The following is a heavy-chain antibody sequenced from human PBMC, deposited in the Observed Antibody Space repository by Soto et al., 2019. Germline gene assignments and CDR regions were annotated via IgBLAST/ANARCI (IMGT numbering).Heavy chain of an antibody. CDR2: IYASGST. Sequence: PSETLSLTCNVSDDSLSTYYWSWIRHPAGKGLEWIGRIYASGSTNYNPSLKGRVSMSVDTSKKQFSLRMSSVTAADTAMYYCARSALPRGGWFRPWGQGVLVTVSS. J-gene: IGHJ5*02. D-gene: IGHD2-15*01. CDR1: DDSLSTYY. CDR3: ARSALPRGGWFRP. V-gene: IGHV4-4*07.